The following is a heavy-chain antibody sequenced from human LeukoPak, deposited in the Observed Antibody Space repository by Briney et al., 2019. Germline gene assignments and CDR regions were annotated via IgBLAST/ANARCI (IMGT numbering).Heavy chain of an antibody. Sequence: PSETLSLTCTVSGGSISSSSYYWGWIRQPPGKGLEWIGSISYSGSTYYNPSLKSRVTISVDTSKNQFSLKLSSVTAADTAVYYCARHWIAVAGLGEFDYWGQGTLVTVSS. CDR3: ARHWIAVAGLGEFDY. V-gene: IGHV4-39*01. J-gene: IGHJ4*02. CDR2: ISYSGST. CDR1: GGSISSSSYY. D-gene: IGHD6-19*01.